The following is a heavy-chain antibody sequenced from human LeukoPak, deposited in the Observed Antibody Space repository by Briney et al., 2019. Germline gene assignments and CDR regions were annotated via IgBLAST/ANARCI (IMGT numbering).Heavy chain of an antibody. CDR1: GFTFSNYW. D-gene: IGHD6-19*01. CDR2: IKQDGGEK. V-gene: IGHV3-7*01. Sequence: GVSLRLSCAASGFTFSNYWMSWVRQAPGKGLEWVANIKQDGGEKNYVDSVKDRFTISRDNAKNSLYMEMKSLRAEDTAVYYCARGLPLYSSGWYFDFWGQGTLVTVSS. J-gene: IGHJ4*02. CDR3: ARGLPLYSSGWYFDF.